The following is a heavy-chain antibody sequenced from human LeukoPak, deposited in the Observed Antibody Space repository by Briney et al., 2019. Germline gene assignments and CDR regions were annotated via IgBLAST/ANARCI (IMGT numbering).Heavy chain of an antibody. J-gene: IGHJ4*02. V-gene: IGHV4-39*01. CDR3: ARRVSDPLKVDY. D-gene: IGHD3-22*01. CDR2: IYYSGST. CDR1: SGSISSISYY. Sequence: SETLSLTCTVPSGSISSISYYWGWIRQPPGKGLEWIGSIYYSGSTYYNPSLKSRITISVDTSKNQFSLKLSSVTAADTAVYYCARRVSDPLKVDYWGQGTLVTVSS.